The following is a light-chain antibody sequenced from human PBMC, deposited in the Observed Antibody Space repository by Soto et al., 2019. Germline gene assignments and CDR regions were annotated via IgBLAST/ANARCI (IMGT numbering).Light chain of an antibody. CDR2: LGS. CDR3: MQLLQTPPT. V-gene: IGKV2-28*01. J-gene: IGKJ4*01. Sequence: DIVMTQSPLSLPVTPGEPASISCRSSQSLLHSNGNSYLDWYLQKPGQSPQLLIYLGSHRASGVPDRFSGSASGTDFTLKISRVEAEDVGVYYCMQLLQTPPTFCGGTKVEIK. CDR1: QSLLHSNGNSY.